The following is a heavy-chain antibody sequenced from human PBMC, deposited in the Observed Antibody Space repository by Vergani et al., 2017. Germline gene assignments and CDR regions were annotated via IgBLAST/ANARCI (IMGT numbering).Heavy chain of an antibody. CDR2: IHHSGDT. D-gene: IGHD3-10*01. CDR1: DSSIMTNPY. V-gene: IGHV4-38-2*01. J-gene: IGHJ6*02. Sequence: VQLQESGPGLVKPSETLTLTCDVSDSSIMTNPYWGWFRQSPGKGLEWIGCIHHSGDTHYNSSLKSRVSISIVSSSKLSLSLTSVTAADTAIYYCARHRGSGGFCPSSYFYGMDVWGQGTTVTVSS. CDR3: ARHRGSGGFCPSSYFYGMDV.